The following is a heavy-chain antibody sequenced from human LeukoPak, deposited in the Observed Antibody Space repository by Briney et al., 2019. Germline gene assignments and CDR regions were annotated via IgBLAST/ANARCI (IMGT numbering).Heavy chain of an antibody. CDR1: GFTFSSYE. CDR3: ARDHVLWFGESLRGAFDI. Sequence: GGSLRLSCAASGFTFSSYEMNWVRQAPGKGLEWVSYISSSGSTIYYADSVKGRFTISRDNAKNSLYLQMNSLRAEDTAVYYCARDHVLWFGESLRGAFDIWGQGTMVTVSS. V-gene: IGHV3-48*03. CDR2: ISSSGSTI. J-gene: IGHJ3*02. D-gene: IGHD3-10*01.